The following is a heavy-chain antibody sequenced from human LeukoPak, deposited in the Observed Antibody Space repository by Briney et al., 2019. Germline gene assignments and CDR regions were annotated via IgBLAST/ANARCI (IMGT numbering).Heavy chain of an antibody. J-gene: IGHJ4*02. D-gene: IGHD4-11*01. CDR1: GGTFSSYA. V-gene: IGHV1-2*02. CDR3: GSLQDY. Sequence: ASVKVSCKASGGTFSSYAISWVRQAPGQGLEWMGWIHPNSGGTKYVQKFQGRVTMTRDTSISTAYMDLSTLRSDDTAVYYCGSLQDYWGQGTLVTVSS. CDR2: IHPNSGGT.